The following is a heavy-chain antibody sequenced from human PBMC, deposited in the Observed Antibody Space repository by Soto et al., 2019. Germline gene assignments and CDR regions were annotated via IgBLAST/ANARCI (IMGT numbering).Heavy chain of an antibody. CDR1: GGTFSSCA. D-gene: IGHD4-17*01. CDR2: IIPIFGTA. Sequence: ASVKVSCKASGGTFSSCAISWVRQAPGQGLEWMGGIIPIFGTANYAQKFQGRVTITADESTSTAYMELSSLRSEDTAVYYCARDDYAAGYYFDYWGQGTLVTVSS. V-gene: IGHV1-69*13. J-gene: IGHJ4*02. CDR3: ARDDYAAGYYFDY.